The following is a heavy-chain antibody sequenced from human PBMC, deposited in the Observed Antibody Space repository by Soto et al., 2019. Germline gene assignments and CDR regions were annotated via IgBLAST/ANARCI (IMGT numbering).Heavy chain of an antibody. D-gene: IGHD4-17*01. CDR3: ARGMGTTVTTWSFAYYYYYMDV. V-gene: IGHV3-53*04. CDR2: IYSGGST. J-gene: IGHJ6*03. Sequence: GGSLRLSCAASGFTVSSNYMSWVRQAPGKGLEWVSVIYSGGSTYYADSVKGRFTISRHNSKNTLYLQMNSLRAEDTAVYYCARGMGTTVTTWSFAYYYYYMDVWGKGTTVTVSS. CDR1: GFTVSSNY.